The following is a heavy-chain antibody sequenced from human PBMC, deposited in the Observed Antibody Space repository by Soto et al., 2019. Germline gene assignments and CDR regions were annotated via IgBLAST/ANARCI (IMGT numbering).Heavy chain of an antibody. V-gene: IGHV1-69*06. D-gene: IGHD2-15*01. Sequence: QVQLVQSGAEVKKPGSSVKISCKASGGTFSSYAISWVRQAHGQGLEWMGGIIPIFGTANYAQKFQGRVTITADKSTSTAYMELSSLRSEDTAVYYCAREGPYCSGGSCYSVPGGMDVWGQGTTVTVSS. CDR3: AREGPYCSGGSCYSVPGGMDV. CDR1: GGTFSSYA. CDR2: IIPIFGTA. J-gene: IGHJ6*02.